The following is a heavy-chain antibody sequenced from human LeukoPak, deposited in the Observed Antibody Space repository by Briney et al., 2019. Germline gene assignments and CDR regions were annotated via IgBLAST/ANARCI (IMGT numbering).Heavy chain of an antibody. D-gene: IGHD4-17*01. V-gene: IGHV4-39*01. J-gene: IGHJ6*02. CDR3: ARCQRVDDYGDYVSYYYYGMDV. CDR2: IYYSGST. CDR1: GGSISSSSYY. Sequence: SETLSLTCTVSGGSISSSSYYWGWIRQPPGKGLEWIGSIYYSGSTYYNPSLKSRVTISVDTSKNQFSLKLSSLTAADTAVYYCARCQRVDDYGDYVSYYYYGMDVWGQGTTVTVSS.